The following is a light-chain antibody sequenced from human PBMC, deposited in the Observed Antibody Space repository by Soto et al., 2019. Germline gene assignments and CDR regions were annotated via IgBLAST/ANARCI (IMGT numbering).Light chain of an antibody. CDR3: QKYNIVPWT. Sequence: DIQMTQSPSSLSASVGDRVTITCRASQGISNYLAWYQQKPGKVPKLLIYATSTLQSGVSSRFSGSGSGTDFTLTISSLQPEDVASYYCQKYNIVPWTFGQGTKVEIK. V-gene: IGKV1-27*01. J-gene: IGKJ1*01. CDR1: QGISNY. CDR2: ATS.